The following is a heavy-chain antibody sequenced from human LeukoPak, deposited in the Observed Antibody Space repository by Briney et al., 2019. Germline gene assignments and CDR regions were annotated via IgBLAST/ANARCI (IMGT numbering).Heavy chain of an antibody. J-gene: IGHJ4*02. Sequence: GGSLRLSCAASGFTFSSYGMHWVRQAPGKGLAWVAVISYDGSNTYYADSVKGRFTISRDNAKNSLYLQMNSLRAEDTAVYYCARHVVAVGFDYWGQGTLVSVSS. CDR3: ARHVVAVGFDY. CDR1: GFTFSSYG. CDR2: ISYDGSNT. V-gene: IGHV3-30*03. D-gene: IGHD3-22*01.